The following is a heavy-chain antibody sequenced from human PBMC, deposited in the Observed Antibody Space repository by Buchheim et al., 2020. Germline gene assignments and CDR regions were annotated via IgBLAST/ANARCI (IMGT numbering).Heavy chain of an antibody. CDR2: ISSSSSTI. V-gene: IGHV3-48*04. CDR1: GFTFSSYS. CDR3: VRDPHCSGGSCYSRDY. Sequence: EVQLVESGGGLVQPGGSLRLSCAASGFTFSSYSMNWVRQAPGKGLEWVSYISSSSSTIYYADSVKGRFTISRDNAKNSLYLQMNSLRAEDTAVYYCVRDPHCSGGSCYSRDYWGQGTL. D-gene: IGHD2-15*01. J-gene: IGHJ4*02.